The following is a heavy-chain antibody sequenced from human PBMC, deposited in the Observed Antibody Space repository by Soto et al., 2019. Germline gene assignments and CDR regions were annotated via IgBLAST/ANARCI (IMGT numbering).Heavy chain of an antibody. J-gene: IGHJ6*02. Sequence: PGGSLRLSCAASGFTFSSYGMHWVRQAPGKGLEWVAVISYDGSNKYYADSVKGRFTISRDNSKNTLYLQMNSLRAEDTAVYYCAKDLGRFLEWQRRAYGMDVWGQGTTVTVSS. CDR2: ISYDGSNK. CDR3: AKDLGRFLEWQRRAYGMDV. V-gene: IGHV3-30*18. CDR1: GFTFSSYG. D-gene: IGHD3-3*01.